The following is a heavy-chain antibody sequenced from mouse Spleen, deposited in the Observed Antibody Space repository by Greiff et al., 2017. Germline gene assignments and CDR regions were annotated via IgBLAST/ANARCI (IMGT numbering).Heavy chain of an antibody. CDR3: ASMDDGYYWFAY. CDR2: ISSGGSYT. V-gene: IGHV5-9*02. Sequence: EVQLVESGGGLVKPGGSLKLSCAASGFAFSSYDMSWVRQTPEKRLEWVATISSGGSYTYYPDSVKGRFTISRDNARNTLYLQMSSLRSEDTALYYCASMDDGYYWFAYWGQGTLVTVSA. CDR1: GFAFSSYD. J-gene: IGHJ3*01. D-gene: IGHD2-3*01.